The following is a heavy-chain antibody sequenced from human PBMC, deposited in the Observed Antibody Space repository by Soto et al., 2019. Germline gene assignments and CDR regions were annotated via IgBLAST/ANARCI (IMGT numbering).Heavy chain of an antibody. D-gene: IGHD3-16*02. CDR1: GFTFSSYA. Sequence: QVQLVESGGGVVQPGRSLRLSCAASGFTFSSYAMHWVRQAPGKALAWVTVISYDGSDKYYADSVKGRFTISRDNSKNTLNLQLNNLRADDTAVYYCAKALGELSPESYDYWCPGTLITVSS. CDR2: ISYDGSDK. J-gene: IGHJ4*02. CDR3: AKALGELSPESYDY. V-gene: IGHV3-30*18.